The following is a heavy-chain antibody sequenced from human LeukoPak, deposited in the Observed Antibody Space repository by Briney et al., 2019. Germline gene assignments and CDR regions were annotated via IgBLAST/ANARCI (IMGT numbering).Heavy chain of an antibody. CDR2: IWYDGSNK. J-gene: IGHJ4*02. Sequence: GGSLRLSCAASGFTFSSYGMDWVRQAPGKGLEWVAVIWYDGSNKYYADSVKGRFTISRDNSKNTLYLQMNSLRAEDTAVYYCAREGSSLNFDYWGQGTLVTVSS. V-gene: IGHV3-33*01. CDR3: AREGSSLNFDY. D-gene: IGHD5/OR15-5a*01. CDR1: GFTFSSYG.